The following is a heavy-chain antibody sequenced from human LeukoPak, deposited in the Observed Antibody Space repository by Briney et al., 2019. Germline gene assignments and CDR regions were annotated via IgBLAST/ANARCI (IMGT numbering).Heavy chain of an antibody. CDR3: ARQGYCSSASCYRLGYYYYYMDV. V-gene: IGHV5-51*01. Sequence: GESLKISCKASGYSFTNYWIGWVRQMPGKGLEWMGTIYPGDSDTRYSPSFQGQVTISADKSISTAYLQWSSLKASDTAMYYCARQGYCSSASCYRLGYYYYYMDVWGKGTTVTVSS. CDR1: GYSFTNYW. D-gene: IGHD2-2*01. J-gene: IGHJ6*03. CDR2: IYPGDSDT.